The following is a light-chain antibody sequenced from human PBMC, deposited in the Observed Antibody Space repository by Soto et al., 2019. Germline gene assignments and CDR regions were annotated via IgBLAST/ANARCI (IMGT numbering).Light chain of an antibody. J-gene: IGLJ3*02. CDR3: CSYAGNYIWV. CDR1: SSDVGEYNY. V-gene: IGLV2-11*01. CDR2: DVS. Sequence: QSALTQPRSVSGSPGQSVTISCTGSSSDVGEYNYVSWYQQLPGKAPKLMLYDVSKRPSGVPDRFSGSKSGNTASLTISGVRPEDEADYYCCSYAGNYIWVFGGGTKLTVL.